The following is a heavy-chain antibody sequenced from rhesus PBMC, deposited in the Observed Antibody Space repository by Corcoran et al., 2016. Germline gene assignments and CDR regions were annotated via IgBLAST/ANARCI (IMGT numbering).Heavy chain of an antibody. CDR3: ARQHSGSYYFGYGLDS. V-gene: IGHV3-110*02. Sequence: EVQLVESGGGLVQPGGSLRLSCGASGFTFSDHYMDWVRQAPGKGLEWVSSISSGRGRTTLYHESVRGRFTISRDDAKNTVYLQMNRLRAEDTAVYYCARQHSGSYYFGYGLDSWGQGVVVTVSS. J-gene: IGHJ6*01. D-gene: IGHD3-16*01. CDR2: ISSGRGRTT. CDR1: GFTFSDHY.